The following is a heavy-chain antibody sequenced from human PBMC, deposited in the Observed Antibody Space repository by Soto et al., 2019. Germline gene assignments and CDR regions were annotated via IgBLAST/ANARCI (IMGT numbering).Heavy chain of an antibody. V-gene: IGHV3-33*01. CDR1: GFTFSSYG. J-gene: IGHJ4*02. D-gene: IGHD3-16*01. Sequence: QVQLVESGGGVVQPGRSLRLSCAASGFTFSSYGMYWVRQAPGKGLEWVAVIWYDGSNKDYADSVKGRFTISRDNSKNTLYLQMNSLRVEDTAVYYCARDRRDRSTSGQGDTFYYWGQGTLVTVSS. CDR2: IWYDGSNK. CDR3: ARDRRDRSTSGQGDTFYY.